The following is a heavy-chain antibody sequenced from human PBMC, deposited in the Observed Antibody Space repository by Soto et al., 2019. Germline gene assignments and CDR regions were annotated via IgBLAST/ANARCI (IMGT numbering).Heavy chain of an antibody. CDR2: VSGNNGAS. CDR1: GYTSADFG. D-gene: IGHD2-2*01. J-gene: IGHJ5*01. Sequence: ASVKVSCKASGYTSADFGISWVRQAPGQGLEWMGWVSGNNGASNPAPKVQGRITMTLDTSTGVSYMALRSLRSDDTAIYYCVRDQKYFRVNGNWFDSWGQGTLVTV. CDR3: VRDQKYFRVNGNWFDS. V-gene: IGHV1-18*04.